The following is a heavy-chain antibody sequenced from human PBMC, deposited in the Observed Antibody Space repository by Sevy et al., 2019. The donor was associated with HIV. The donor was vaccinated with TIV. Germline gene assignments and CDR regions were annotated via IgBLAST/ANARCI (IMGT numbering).Heavy chain of an antibody. CDR3: SRSVFSSGTYLNDY. CDR1: GYSFTGYY. V-gene: IGHV1-2*02. Sequence: ASVKVSCKASGYSFTGYYIHWVRQAPGQGLEWMGWVNPNGGGTNYARKFQGRVTMTRDTSISTAYMDLTRLRSDDTAVYYCSRSVFSSGTYLNDYWGQGTLVTVSS. J-gene: IGHJ4*02. CDR2: VNPNGGGT. D-gene: IGHD3-10*01.